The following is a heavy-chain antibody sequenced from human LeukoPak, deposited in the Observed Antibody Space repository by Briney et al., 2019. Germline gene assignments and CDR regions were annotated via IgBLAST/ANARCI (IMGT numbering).Heavy chain of an antibody. CDR1: GFTFSSYA. V-gene: IGHV3-21*06. CDR2: ISGSSSFV. D-gene: IGHD6-19*01. Sequence: GGSLRLSCAASGFTFSSYAMSWVRQAPGKGLEWVSSISGSSSFVYYADSLKGRFTFSRDNAKNSLYLQMNSLRVEDTAVYYCARGTVAGTPDFDFWGQGTLVAVSS. J-gene: IGHJ4*02. CDR3: ARGTVAGTPDFDF.